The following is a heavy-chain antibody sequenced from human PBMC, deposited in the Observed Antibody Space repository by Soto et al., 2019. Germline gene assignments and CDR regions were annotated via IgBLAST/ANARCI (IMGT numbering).Heavy chain of an antibody. V-gene: IGHV1-46*02. CDR1: GYTFNNYY. J-gene: IGHJ4*02. D-gene: IGHD4-4*01. Sequence: QVQLVQSGAGVKRPGASVKLSCRASGYTFNNYYMHWVRQAPGRGLESVGLINPNGGSTVYAQSFQGRVTLTRDPSTITVFMELTSLRSEDTAVYYCARDGDTTVEATAYGGLAYWGQGSLVTVSS. CDR2: INPNGGST. CDR3: ARDGDTTVEATAYGGLAY.